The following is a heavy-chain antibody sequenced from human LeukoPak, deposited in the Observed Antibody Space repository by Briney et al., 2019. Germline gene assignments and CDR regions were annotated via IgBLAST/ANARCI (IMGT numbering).Heavy chain of an antibody. D-gene: IGHD3-9*01. CDR2: ISSSSTYI. CDR3: ARDRFAWLTPDY. Sequence: GGSLRLSCAASGFTFSSYSMNWVRQAPGKGLEWVSSISSSSTYINYADSVKGRFTISRDNARTSLYLQMNSLRAEDTAVYYCARDRFAWLTPDYWGQGTLVTVSS. V-gene: IGHV3-21*01. J-gene: IGHJ4*02. CDR1: GFTFSSYS.